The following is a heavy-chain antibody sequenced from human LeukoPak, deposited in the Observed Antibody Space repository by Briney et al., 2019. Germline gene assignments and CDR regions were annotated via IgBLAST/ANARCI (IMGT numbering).Heavy chain of an antibody. CDR3: ARQVAVADEALDI. CDR1: GFTFSSYS. D-gene: IGHD6-19*01. V-gene: IGHV3-64*01. J-gene: IGHJ3*02. CDR2: ISGDGGST. Sequence: PGGSLRLSCAASGFTFSSYSMHWVRQAPGKGLEYVSAISGDGGSTYYGNSVKARFTVSRDNSKNTLYLQMGSLRAEDMAVYYCARQVAVADEALDIWGQGTMVTVSS.